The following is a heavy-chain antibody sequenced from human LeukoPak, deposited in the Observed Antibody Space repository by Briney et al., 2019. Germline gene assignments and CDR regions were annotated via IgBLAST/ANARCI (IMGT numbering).Heavy chain of an antibody. V-gene: IGHV4-30-4*01. CDR1: GGSFSGYY. CDR2: IYYSGST. Sequence: SETLSLTCAVYGGSFSGYYWSWLRQPPGKGLEWIGYIYYSGSTYYNPSLKSRVTISVDTSKNQFSLKLSSVTAADTAVYYCARVGATKSFDYWGQGTLVTVSS. J-gene: IGHJ4*02. CDR3: ARVGATKSFDY. D-gene: IGHD1-26*01.